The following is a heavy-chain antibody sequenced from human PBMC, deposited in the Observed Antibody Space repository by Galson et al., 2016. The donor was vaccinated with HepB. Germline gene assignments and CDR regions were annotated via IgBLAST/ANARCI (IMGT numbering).Heavy chain of an antibody. CDR1: GDSISSGYS. CDR2: TYHTGST. D-gene: IGHD5-18*01. J-gene: IGHJ4*02. V-gene: IGHV4-30-2*01. CDR3: ARKENSYGYIDY. Sequence: TLSLTCAVSGDSISSGYSWSWIRQLPGKGLEWIGHTYHTGSTHYNPSLQSRVIISVDRSKSQFSLKLTSVTAADTAVYFCARKENSYGYIDYWGQGTLVTVSS.